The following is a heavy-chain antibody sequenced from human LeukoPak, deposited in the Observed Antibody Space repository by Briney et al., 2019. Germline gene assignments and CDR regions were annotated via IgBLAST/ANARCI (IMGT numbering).Heavy chain of an antibody. CDR1: GFTFSSCG. J-gene: IGHJ4*02. D-gene: IGHD5-18*01. CDR2: IWYDGNNR. Sequence: GGSLRLCCAASGFTFSSCGMHLVRQGPGKGVEAVAVIWYDGNNRNYADSVKGRFTISRDNSKNTLYLQMSSLRAEDTAVYYCARPPTAMVTVGIDYWGQGTLVTVSS. V-gene: IGHV3-33*01. CDR3: ARPPTAMVTVGIDY.